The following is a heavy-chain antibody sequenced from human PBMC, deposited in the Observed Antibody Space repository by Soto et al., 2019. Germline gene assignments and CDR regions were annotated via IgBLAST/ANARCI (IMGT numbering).Heavy chain of an antibody. V-gene: IGHV4-30-4*01. Sequence: PSETLSLTCTVSGGSISSGDFYWSWIRQPPGKGLELIGNIYYSGSTYYNPSLRSRAIMSVDTSQNQFSLKLSSLTAADTAVYFCARADDFSYRYPLWGQGTLVTVSS. CDR2: IYYSGST. J-gene: IGHJ4*02. CDR1: GGSISSGDFY. CDR3: ARADDFSYRYPL. D-gene: IGHD3-16*02.